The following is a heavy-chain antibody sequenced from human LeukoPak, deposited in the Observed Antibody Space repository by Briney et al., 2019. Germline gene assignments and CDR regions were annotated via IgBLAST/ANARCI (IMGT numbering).Heavy chain of an antibody. CDR3: CIAAAGTIDY. CDR2: ISAYNGNT. V-gene: IGHV1-18*01. J-gene: IGHJ4*02. D-gene: IGHD6-13*01. CDR1: GYTFTSYG. Sequence: GASVKVSCKASGYTFTSYGISWVRQAPGQGLEWMGWISAYNGNTNYAQKLQGRVTMTTDTSTSTAYMELRSLRSEDTAVYYCCIAAAGTIDYWGQGTLVTVSS.